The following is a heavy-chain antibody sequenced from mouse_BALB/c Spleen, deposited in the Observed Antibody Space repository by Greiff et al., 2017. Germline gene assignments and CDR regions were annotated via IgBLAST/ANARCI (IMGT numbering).Heavy chain of an antibody. J-gene: IGHJ2*01. V-gene: IGHV1-5*01. CDR1: GFTFTSYW. CDR3: TGDDGYYLDY. D-gene: IGHD2-3*01. Sequence: VQLQQSGTVLVRPGASVKMSCTASGFTFTSYWMHWVKQRPGQGLEWIGAIYPGNSDTSYNQKFKGKAKLTAVTSTSTAYMELSSLTDEDSAVYYCTGDDGYYLDYWGQGTTLTVSA. CDR2: IYPGNSDT.